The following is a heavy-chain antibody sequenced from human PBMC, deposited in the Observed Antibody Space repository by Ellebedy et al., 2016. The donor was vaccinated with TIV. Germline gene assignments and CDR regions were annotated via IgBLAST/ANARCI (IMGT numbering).Heavy chain of an antibody. CDR2: INPSGGST. CDR3: ASGSPWLPPPFVAPYYYYGMDV. CDR1: GYTFTSYY. V-gene: IGHV1-46*01. Sequence: ASVKVSCKASGYTFTSYYMHWVRQAPGQGLEWMGIINPSGGSTSYAQKFQGRVTMTRDTSTSTVYMELSSLRSEDTAVYYCASGSPWLPPPFVAPYYYYGMDVWGQGTTVTVSS. J-gene: IGHJ6*02. D-gene: IGHD5-12*01.